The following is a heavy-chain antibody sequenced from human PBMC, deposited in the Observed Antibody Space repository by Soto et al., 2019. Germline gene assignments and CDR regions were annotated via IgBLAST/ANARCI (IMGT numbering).Heavy chain of an antibody. D-gene: IGHD2-15*01. J-gene: IGHJ4*02. Sequence: PSDTLSLTFAVYGGSFSGYYWSWIRQSPGKGLEWIWEINHSGSSISNPSLKSRVTISVETSKNQFSLKLRSVTAADTAAYYCARGISLIVEVHRDAPDKYYFDXWSQGTLVTVSX. CDR1: GGSFSGYY. CDR2: INHSGSS. V-gene: IGHV4-34*01. CDR3: ARGISLIVEVHRDAPDKYYFDX.